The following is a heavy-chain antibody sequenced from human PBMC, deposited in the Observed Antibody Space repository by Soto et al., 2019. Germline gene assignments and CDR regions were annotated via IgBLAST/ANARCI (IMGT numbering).Heavy chain of an antibody. Sequence: QVQLVESGGGLVKPGGSLRLSCAASGFTFSDYYMSWIRQAPGKGLEWVSYISSSGSTIYDADSVKGRFTISRDNAKNSLYLQMNSLRAEDTAVYYCASAVTYYDFLTVYYRYDYWGQGTLVTVSS. V-gene: IGHV3-11*01. J-gene: IGHJ4*02. CDR2: ISSSGSTI. CDR1: GFTFSDYY. CDR3: ASAVTYYDFLTVYYRYDY. D-gene: IGHD3-9*01.